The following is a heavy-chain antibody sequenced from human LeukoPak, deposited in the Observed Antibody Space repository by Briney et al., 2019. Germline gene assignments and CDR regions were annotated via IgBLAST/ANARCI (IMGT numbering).Heavy chain of an antibody. CDR3: ARGGWDNWFDP. V-gene: IGHV1-18*01. CDR2: ISAYNGNT. J-gene: IGHJ5*02. CDR1: GYIFPSYG. D-gene: IGHD1-26*01. Sequence: ASVKVSCKASGYIFPSYGISWVRQAPGQGLEWMGWISAYNGNTYYAQRLQGRVTMTTDTSTSTAYMDLRSLRSDDTAVYYCARGGWDNWFDPWGQGTLVTVSS.